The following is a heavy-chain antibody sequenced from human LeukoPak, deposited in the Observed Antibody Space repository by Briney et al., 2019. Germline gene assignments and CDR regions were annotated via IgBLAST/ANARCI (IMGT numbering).Heavy chain of an antibody. CDR3: AREGYCSGGSCWRGFDY. V-gene: IGHV4-39*07. D-gene: IGHD2-15*01. CDR2: IYYSGST. J-gene: IGHJ4*02. CDR1: GGSISSSSYY. Sequence: SETLSLTCTVSGGSISSSSYYWGWIRQPPGKGLEWIGSIYYSGSTYYNPSLKSRVTISVDTSKNQFSLKLSSVTAADTAVYYCAREGYCSGGSCWRGFDYWGQGTLATVSS.